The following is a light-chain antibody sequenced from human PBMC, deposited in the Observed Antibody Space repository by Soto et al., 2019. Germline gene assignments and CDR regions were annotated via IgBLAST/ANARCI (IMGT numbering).Light chain of an antibody. V-gene: IGKV1-9*01. CDR2: SAS. CDR3: LQVDVYPWT. CDR1: QGIRTY. Sequence: IHLTQSPSSLSASVGDIVTITCRASQGIRTYLAWYQQKPGKAPKLLIYSASTLQSGVPSRFSGSGSGTDFTLTISSLQPEDFATYYCLQVDVYPWTFGQGTKVDIK. J-gene: IGKJ1*01.